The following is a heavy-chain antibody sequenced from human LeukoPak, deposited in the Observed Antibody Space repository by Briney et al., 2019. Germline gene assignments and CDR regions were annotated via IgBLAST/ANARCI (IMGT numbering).Heavy chain of an antibody. CDR2: ISSSSSTI. Sequence: GGSLRLSCAASGFTFSTYAVNWVRQAPGKGLEWVSYISSSSSTIYYADSVKGRFTISRDNAKNSLYLQVNSLRAEDTAVYYCARVTLYSPPDYWGQGTLVTVSS. J-gene: IGHJ4*02. CDR1: GFTFSTYA. D-gene: IGHD4-11*01. CDR3: ARVTLYSPPDY. V-gene: IGHV3-48*01.